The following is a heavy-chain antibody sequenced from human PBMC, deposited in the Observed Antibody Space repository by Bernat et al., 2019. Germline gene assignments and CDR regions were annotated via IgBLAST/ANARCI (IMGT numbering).Heavy chain of an antibody. V-gene: IGHV4-39*01. CDR1: GGSISSGRYN. D-gene: IGHD3-10*01. CDR2: IYYSGTT. J-gene: IGHJ4*02. CDR3: ARQDGSGSFSEDFFDS. Sequence: QLQLQESGPGLVKPSETLSLTCIVSGGSISSGRYNWGWIRQPPGKGLEWIASIYYSGTTYYNPSLKSRVTIHVDTSKNRFSLKLSSVTAADTAVYSCARQDGSGSFSEDFFDSWGQGTLVTVSA.